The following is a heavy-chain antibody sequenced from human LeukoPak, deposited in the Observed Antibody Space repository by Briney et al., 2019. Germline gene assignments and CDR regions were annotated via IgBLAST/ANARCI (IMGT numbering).Heavy chain of an antibody. CDR2: IYYSGST. V-gene: IGHV4-59*12. CDR3: ARGGVTTYFDY. J-gene: IGHJ4*02. CDR1: GGSISSYY. Sequence: SETLSLTCTVSGGSISSYYWSWIRQPPGKGLEWIGCIYYSGSTNYNPSLKSRVTISVDTSKNQFSLKLSSVTAADTAVYYCARGGVTTYFDYWGQGTLVTVSS. D-gene: IGHD4-11*01.